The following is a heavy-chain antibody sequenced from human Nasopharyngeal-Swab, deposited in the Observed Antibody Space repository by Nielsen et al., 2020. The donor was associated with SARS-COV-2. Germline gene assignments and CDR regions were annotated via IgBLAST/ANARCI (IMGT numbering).Heavy chain of an antibody. V-gene: IGHV3-7*03. CDR1: GLSFRGYW. J-gene: IGHJ6*03. Sequence: GESLKISCAATGLSFRGYWMTLVRQAPGKGLEWVANIKNDGSEKYYGDSVKGRFTISRDNDKNSLFLQMSTLRAEDTAVYYCAKITADYDFWSHQYYYYMDVWGKGTTVTVSS. CDR3: AKITADYDFWSHQYYYYMDV. CDR2: IKNDGSEK. D-gene: IGHD3-3*01.